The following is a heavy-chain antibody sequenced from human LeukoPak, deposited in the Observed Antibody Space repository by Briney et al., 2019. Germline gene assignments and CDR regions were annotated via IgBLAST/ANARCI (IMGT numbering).Heavy chain of an antibody. CDR1: GFTFSDYY. CDR3: ARDQGGVLRFLEWPQYFDY. CDR2: ISSSGSTI. D-gene: IGHD3-3*01. Sequence: GGSLRLSCAASGFTFSDYYMSWIRQAPGKGLEWVSYISSSGSTIYYADSVKGRFTISRDNAKNSLYLQMNSVRAEDTAVYYCARDQGGVLRFLEWPQYFDYWGQGTLVTVSS. J-gene: IGHJ4*02. V-gene: IGHV3-11*01.